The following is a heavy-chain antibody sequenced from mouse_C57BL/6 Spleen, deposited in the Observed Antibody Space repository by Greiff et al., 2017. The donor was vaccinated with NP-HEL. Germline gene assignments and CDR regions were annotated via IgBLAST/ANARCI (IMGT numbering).Heavy chain of an antibody. CDR1: GYAFSSSW. J-gene: IGHJ4*01. Sequence: QVQLQQSGPELVKPGASVKISCKASGYAFSSSWMHWVKQRPGQGLEWIGRIYPGDGDTNYNGKFKGKATLTADKSSSTAYMQLSSLTSEDSAVYFCASNYGDAMDYWGQGTSVTVSS. CDR3: ASNYGDAMDY. CDR2: IYPGDGDT. D-gene: IGHD1-1*01. V-gene: IGHV1-82*01.